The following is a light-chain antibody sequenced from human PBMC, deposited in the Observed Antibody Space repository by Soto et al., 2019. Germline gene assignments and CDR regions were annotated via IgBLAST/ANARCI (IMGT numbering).Light chain of an antibody. CDR1: QSVSSN. CDR3: QQYNNWPLA. J-gene: IGKJ2*01. CDR2: GAS. V-gene: IGKV3-15*01. Sequence: ERVMTQSPATLYVSPGGRATLSCRASQSVSSNVAWYQQKPGQAPRLLLYGASTRAPGIPARFSGSGSGTECTLTISSLQSEDFAVYYSQQYNNWPLAFGQGTRLEIK.